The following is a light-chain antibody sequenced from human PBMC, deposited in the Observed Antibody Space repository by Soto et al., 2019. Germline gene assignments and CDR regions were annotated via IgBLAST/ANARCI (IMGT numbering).Light chain of an antibody. CDR2: GAS. J-gene: IGKJ1*01. CDR1: QSVSIRY. V-gene: IGKV3-15*01. Sequence: EIVLMQSPGTLSLSPGERATLSCRARQSVSIRYLAWYQQKPGQAPRLLIHGASTRAPGFPARFSGSGSGTDFTLTISSLQSEDFAVYYCQQYNNWPWTFGQGTKVDTK. CDR3: QQYNNWPWT.